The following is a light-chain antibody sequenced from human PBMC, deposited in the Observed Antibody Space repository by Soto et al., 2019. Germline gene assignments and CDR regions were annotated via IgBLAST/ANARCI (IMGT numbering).Light chain of an antibody. CDR2: EVS. V-gene: IGLV2-14*01. CDR3: STNTSSSTNV. Sequence: QSALTQPASVSGAPGQSITISCTGTSSDVGGYNYVSWYQQHPGKAPKPMIYEVSNPPSGLSNRFSGSKSGNTAPLRISGLEAEHEANYYSSTNTSSSTNVFGTWTKVIVL. J-gene: IGLJ1*01. CDR1: SSDVGGYNY.